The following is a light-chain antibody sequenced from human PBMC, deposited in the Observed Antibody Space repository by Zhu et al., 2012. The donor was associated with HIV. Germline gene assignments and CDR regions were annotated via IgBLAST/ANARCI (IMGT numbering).Light chain of an antibody. V-gene: IGKV1-5*03. CDR1: QSINNW. J-gene: IGKJ2*01. CDR3: QQYNSYSFT. CDR2: KVS. Sequence: DIQMTQFPSTLSASVGDRVTITCRASQSINNWLAWYQQKPGKAPKLLIYKVSNLESGVPSRFSGSGSGTEFTLTISSLQPDDFAIYYCQQYNSYSFTFGQGTKLEI.